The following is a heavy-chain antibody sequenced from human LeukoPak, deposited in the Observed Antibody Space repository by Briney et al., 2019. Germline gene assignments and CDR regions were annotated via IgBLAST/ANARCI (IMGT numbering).Heavy chain of an antibody. D-gene: IGHD6-13*01. Sequence: ASVKVSCKASGGTFSSYAISWVRQAPGQGLELMGRIIPIFGTANYAQKFQGRVTITTDESTSTAYMELSSLRSEDTAVYYCARDQQLVPGYFDLWGRGTLVTVSS. V-gene: IGHV1-69*05. J-gene: IGHJ2*01. CDR3: ARDQQLVPGYFDL. CDR2: IIPIFGTA. CDR1: GGTFSSYA.